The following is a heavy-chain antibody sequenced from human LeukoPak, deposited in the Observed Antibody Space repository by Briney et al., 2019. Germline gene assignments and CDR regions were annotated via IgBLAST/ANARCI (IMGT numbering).Heavy chain of an antibody. Sequence: TGGSLRLSCAASGFTFSSYSMNWVRQAPGKGLDWVSSISSSSSYIYYADSVKGRFTISRDNAKNSLYLQMNSLRAEDTAVYYCPRDSQTQRGRNNYWGQGTMVTVSS. CDR3: PRDSQTQRGRNNY. J-gene: IGHJ4*02. CDR1: GFTFSSYS. V-gene: IGHV3-21*01. D-gene: IGHD1-26*01. CDR2: ISSSSSYI.